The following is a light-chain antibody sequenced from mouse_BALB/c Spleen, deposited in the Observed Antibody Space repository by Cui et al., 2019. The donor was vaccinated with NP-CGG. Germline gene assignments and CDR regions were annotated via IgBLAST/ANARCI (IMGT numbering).Light chain of an antibody. CDR2: GTN. CDR1: TGAVTTSNY. V-gene: IGLV1*01. Sequence: QAVCNPETATTTSPGETVTLTCRSSTGAVTTSNYANWVQEKPDHLFTGLIGGTNNRTPGVPARFSGSLIGDKAALTITGAQTEDEAIYFCALWYSNHWVFGGGTKLTVL. J-gene: IGLJ1*01. CDR3: ALWYSNHWV.